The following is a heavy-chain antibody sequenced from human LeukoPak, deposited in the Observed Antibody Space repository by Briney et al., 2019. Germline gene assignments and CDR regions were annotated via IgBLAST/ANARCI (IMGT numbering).Heavy chain of an antibody. V-gene: IGHV4-39*01. CDR2: IYYSGST. CDR1: GGSFSSSSYY. J-gene: IGHJ4*02. Sequence: PSETLSLTCTVSGGSFSSSSYYWGWIRQPPGKGLEWIGSIYYSGSTYYNPSLRSRVTISVDTSKNQFSLKLSSVTAADTAVYYCARPQGYQLLDFEYCGQGTLVTVSS. CDR3: ARPQGYQLLDFEY. D-gene: IGHD2-2*01.